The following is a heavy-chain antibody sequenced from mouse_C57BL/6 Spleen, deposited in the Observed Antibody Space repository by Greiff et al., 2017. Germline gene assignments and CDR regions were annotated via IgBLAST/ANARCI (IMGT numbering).Heavy chain of an antibody. J-gene: IGHJ4*01. Sequence: EVQLVESGGGLVKPGGSLKLSCAASGFTFSSYAMSWVRQTPEKRLEWVATISDGGSYTYYPDNVKGRFTISRDNAKTNLYLQMSHLKSEDTAMYYCARDAMDYWGQGTSVTVSS. CDR1: GFTFSSYA. CDR2: ISDGGSYT. CDR3: ARDAMDY. V-gene: IGHV5-4*01.